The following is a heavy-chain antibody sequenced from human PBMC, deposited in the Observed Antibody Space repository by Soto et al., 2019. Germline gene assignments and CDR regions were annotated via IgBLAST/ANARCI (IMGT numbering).Heavy chain of an antibody. CDR3: AKIDYYGSGSYYNEGNWFDP. J-gene: IGHJ5*02. CDR2: ISGSGGST. CDR1: GFTFSSYA. Sequence: PGGSLRLSCAASGFTFSSYAMSWVRQAPGKGLEWVSAISGSGGSTYYADSVKGRFTISRDNSKNTLYLQMNSLRAEDTAVYYCAKIDYYGSGSYYNEGNWFDPWGQGTLVTVSS. D-gene: IGHD3-10*01. V-gene: IGHV3-23*01.